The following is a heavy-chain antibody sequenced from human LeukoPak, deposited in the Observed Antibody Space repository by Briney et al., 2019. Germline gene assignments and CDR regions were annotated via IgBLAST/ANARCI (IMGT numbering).Heavy chain of an antibody. CDR2: FSGSGGTT. V-gene: IGHV3-23*01. D-gene: IGHD2-8*01. CDR1: GFTFSSYA. J-gene: IGHJ6*03. Sequence: PGGSLRLSCAASGFTFSSYAMNWVRQAPGRGLEWVSGFSGSGGTTYYADSVKGRFTISRDNSKNTLYLQMNSLRAEDTAVYYCANGNRCTSPNCLGYYYFYMDVWGKGTTVTVFS. CDR3: ANGNRCTSPNCLGYYYFYMDV.